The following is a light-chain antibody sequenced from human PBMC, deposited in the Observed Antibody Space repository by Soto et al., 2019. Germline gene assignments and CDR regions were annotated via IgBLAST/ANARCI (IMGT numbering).Light chain of an antibody. CDR3: SSYTSSTTRV. Sequence: QSALTQPASVSASPGQSITISCAGTSSDVGGWPHVSWYQQHPGKAPKLVIYEVSNRPSGVSNRFSGSKSGNTASLTISGLQAEDEADYYCSSYTSSTTRVFGTGTKVTVL. CDR2: EVS. J-gene: IGLJ1*01. V-gene: IGLV2-14*01. CDR1: SSDVGGWPH.